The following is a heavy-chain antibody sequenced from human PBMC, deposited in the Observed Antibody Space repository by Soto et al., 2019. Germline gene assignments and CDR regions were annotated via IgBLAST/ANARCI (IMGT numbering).Heavy chain of an antibody. Sequence: PGRSLRLSCVASGFTFSDYSMSWIRRAPGKGLEWLAFIDSRGRTLSYADSVRGRFTISRDNAENSVYLQMDSLRADDTAVYYCARQAARNYFDSWGQGNSVTVSS. CDR3: ARQAARNYFDS. V-gene: IGHV3-11*01. J-gene: IGHJ4*02. CDR1: GFTFSDYS. CDR2: IDSRGRTL. D-gene: IGHD6-6*01.